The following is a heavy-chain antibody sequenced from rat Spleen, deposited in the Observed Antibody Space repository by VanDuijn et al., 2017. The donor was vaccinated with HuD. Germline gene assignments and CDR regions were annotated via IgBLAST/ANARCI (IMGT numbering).Heavy chain of an antibody. CDR1: GFTFTDYY. V-gene: IGHV5-20*01. CDR3: TTDRPGALMEA. CDR2: ISSDGRRN. J-gene: IGHJ2*01. Sequence: EVQLVESDGGLVQPGRSLKLSCAASGFTFTDYYMAWVRQAPTKGLEWVATISSDGRRNYYRDSVKGRFTISRDNRKRTLYLQMDSLRSEDTATYYCTTDRPGALMEAWGQGVMVTVSS. D-gene: IGHD1-3*01.